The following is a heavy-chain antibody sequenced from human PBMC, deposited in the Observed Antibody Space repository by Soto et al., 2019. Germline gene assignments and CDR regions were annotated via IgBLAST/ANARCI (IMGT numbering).Heavy chain of an antibody. D-gene: IGHD1-20*01. Sequence: PWETPSLTCAVYGWSFSGFYWSWIRQPPGRGLEYIGEINHSGSTNYNPSLKSRVTMSVDTSKNQFSLNLNSVTAADTAVYYCARGYKGLPQIWAQGTMVTVS. J-gene: IGHJ3*02. CDR1: GWSFSGFY. V-gene: IGHV4-34*01. CDR2: INHSGST. CDR3: ARGYKGLPQI.